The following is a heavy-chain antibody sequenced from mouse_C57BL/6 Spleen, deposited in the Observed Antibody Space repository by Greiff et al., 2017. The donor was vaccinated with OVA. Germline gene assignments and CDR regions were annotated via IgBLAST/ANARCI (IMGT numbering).Heavy chain of an antibody. CDR2: IRSKSSNYAT. J-gene: IGHJ4*01. V-gene: IGHV10-3*01. D-gene: IGHD1-1*01. CDR1: GFTFNTYA. CDR3: VRDEVDYYGSSYYYAMDY. Sequence: EVMLVESGGGLVQPKGSLKLSCAASGFTFNTYAMHWVRQAPGKGLEWVARIRSKSSNYATYYADSVKDRFTISRDDSQSMLYLQMNNLKTEDTAMYYCVRDEVDYYGSSYYYAMDYWGQGTSVTVSS.